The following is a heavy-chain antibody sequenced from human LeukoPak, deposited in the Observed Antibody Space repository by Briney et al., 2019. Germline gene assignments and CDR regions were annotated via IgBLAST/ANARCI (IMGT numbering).Heavy chain of an antibody. D-gene: IGHD6-6*01. CDR3: AREGGIAARPMDY. Sequence: ASVKVSCKGSGYTFTRYYIHGVRQARGQGLEWMGIITPSGGSTSYAQKFQGRVTMTRDTSTSTVYMELSSLRSEDTAVSYCAREGGIAARPMDYWGQGTLVTVSS. CDR1: GYTFTRYY. V-gene: IGHV1-46*01. CDR2: ITPSGGST. J-gene: IGHJ4*02.